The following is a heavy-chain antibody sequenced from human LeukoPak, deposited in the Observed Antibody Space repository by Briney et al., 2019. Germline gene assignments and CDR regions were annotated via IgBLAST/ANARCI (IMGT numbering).Heavy chain of an antibody. J-gene: IGHJ4*02. CDR2: IDSTSSFI. CDR3: ARGGSYFDISGYYFY. Sequence: PGGSLRLSCAASGFTFSSYAMMWVRQAPGKGLKWVSSIDSTSSFIYYADSLKGRFTVSRDNAKNSLYLQMNSLRAEDTAVYYCARGGSYFDISGYYFYWGQGTLVTVSS. V-gene: IGHV3-21*01. CDR1: GFTFSSYA. D-gene: IGHD3-22*01.